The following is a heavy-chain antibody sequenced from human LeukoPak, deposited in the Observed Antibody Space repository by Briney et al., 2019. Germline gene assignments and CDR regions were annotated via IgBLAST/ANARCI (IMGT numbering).Heavy chain of an antibody. CDR3: ARGFMTPHYYYYMDV. CDR1: GFTVSSNY. V-gene: IGHV3-53*01. J-gene: IGHJ6*03. CDR2: IYSGGST. D-gene: IGHD3-16*01. Sequence: GGSLRLSCAASGFTVSSNYMSWVRQAPGKGLEWVSVIYSGGSTYYADSVKGRFTISRDNSKNTLYLQMNSLRAEDTAVYYCARGFMTPHYYYYMDVWGKGTTVTVSS.